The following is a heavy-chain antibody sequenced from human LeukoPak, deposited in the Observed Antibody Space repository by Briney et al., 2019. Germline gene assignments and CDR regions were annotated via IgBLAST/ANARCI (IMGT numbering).Heavy chain of an antibody. Sequence: GGSLRLSCAASGFTFRTYWMSWVRQAPGKGPEWVANIKQDVNEKYYVDSVKGRFTISRDNAKNSLDMQMNSLRAEDTAVYYCARDTLGEGEDANYAVYYFDYWGQGTPVTVSS. V-gene: IGHV3-7*01. CDR2: IKQDVNEK. CDR1: GFTFRTYW. D-gene: IGHD4/OR15-4a*01. CDR3: ARDTLGEGEDANYAVYYFDY. J-gene: IGHJ4*02.